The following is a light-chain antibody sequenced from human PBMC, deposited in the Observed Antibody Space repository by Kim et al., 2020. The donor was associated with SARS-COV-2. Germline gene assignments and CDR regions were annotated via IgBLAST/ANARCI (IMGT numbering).Light chain of an antibody. CDR2: SNN. CDR1: SSNVGRHT. J-gene: IGLJ7*01. CDR3: EAWDDSLNAAV. V-gene: IGLV1-44*01. Sequence: ELTQPPSASGTPGQRVTISCSGGSSNVGRHTVNWYQQLPGTAPKLLIYSNNQRPSGVPDRFSGSKSGTSASLAISGLQSADEADYYCEAWDDSLNAAVFGGGTQLTVL.